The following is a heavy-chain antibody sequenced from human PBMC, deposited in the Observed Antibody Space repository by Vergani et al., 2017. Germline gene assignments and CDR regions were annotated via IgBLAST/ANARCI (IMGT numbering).Heavy chain of an antibody. CDR1: GFTLSNYD. D-gene: IGHD3-16*01. V-gene: IGHV3-30*02. CDR2: IQFDASNQ. J-gene: IGHJ4*02. CDR3: AKHFRGWGIDY. Sequence: QVQLVESGGGVVQRGGSLRLSCATSGFTLSNYDMQWIRQGPGKGLEFVAFIQFDASNQYYADSVKGRFTLSRVFSKNTLYLQMNSLRTDDTATYYCAKHFRGWGIDYWGQGTQVIVSS.